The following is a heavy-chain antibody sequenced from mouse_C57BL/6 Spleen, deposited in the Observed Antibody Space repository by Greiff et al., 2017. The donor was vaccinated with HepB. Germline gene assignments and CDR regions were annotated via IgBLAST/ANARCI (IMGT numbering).Heavy chain of an antibody. Sequence: EVQLVESGPGLAKPSQPLSLTCSVTGYSITSDYWNWIRKFPGNKLEYMGYISYSGSTYYNPSLKSRISMTRDTSKNQYYLQLNSVTTEDTATYYCARRADYYGSSYEYFDVWGTGTTVTVSS. D-gene: IGHD1-1*01. CDR3: ARRADYYGSSYEYFDV. J-gene: IGHJ1*03. CDR1: GYSITSDY. V-gene: IGHV3-8*01. CDR2: ISYSGST.